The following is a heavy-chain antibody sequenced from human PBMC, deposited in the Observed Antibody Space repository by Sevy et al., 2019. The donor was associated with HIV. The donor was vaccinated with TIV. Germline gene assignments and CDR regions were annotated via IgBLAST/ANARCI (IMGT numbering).Heavy chain of an antibody. Sequence: GGSLSLSCAASGFTFSSYWMSWVRQAPGKGLEWVVNIKQDGSEKYYVDSVKGRFTISRDNAKNSLYLQMNSLRAEDTAVYYCARDRGVAATFDYYFDYWGQGTLVTVSS. CDR1: GFTFSSYW. CDR2: IKQDGSEK. CDR3: ARDRGVAATFDYYFDY. V-gene: IGHV3-7*01. D-gene: IGHD2-15*01. J-gene: IGHJ4*02.